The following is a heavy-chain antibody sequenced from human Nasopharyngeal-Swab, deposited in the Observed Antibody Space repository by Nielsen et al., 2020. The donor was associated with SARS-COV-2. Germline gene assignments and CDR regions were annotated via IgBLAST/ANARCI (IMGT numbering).Heavy chain of an antibody. CDR3: TRSGYSYGLPVGYFGH. J-gene: IGHJ4*02. V-gene: IGHV4-39*07. D-gene: IGHD5-18*01. Sequence: SETLSLTCTVSGDSIAYSTFYWGWIRQPPGKGLEWIGNIYYNGNTYQNPSLKSRLTISVDKSKNQFSLKLSSVTATDTAVYYCTRSGYSYGLPVGYFGHWSQGTPVTVSS. CDR2: IYYNGNT. CDR1: GDSIAYSTFY.